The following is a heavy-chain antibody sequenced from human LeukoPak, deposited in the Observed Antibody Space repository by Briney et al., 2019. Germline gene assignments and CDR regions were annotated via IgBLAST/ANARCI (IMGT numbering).Heavy chain of an antibody. CDR2: IFPSGGEI. D-gene: IGHD3-22*01. Sequence: PGGSLRLSCAASGFTFSTFAMLWVRQPRGKGLEWVSSIFPSGGEIHYADSVKGRFTISRDNAKNSLYLQMNSLRAEDTAVYYCARVMYYYDSSLNAFDIWGQGTMVTVSS. CDR3: ARVMYYYDSSLNAFDI. J-gene: IGHJ3*02. CDR1: GFTFSTFA. V-gene: IGHV3-21*01.